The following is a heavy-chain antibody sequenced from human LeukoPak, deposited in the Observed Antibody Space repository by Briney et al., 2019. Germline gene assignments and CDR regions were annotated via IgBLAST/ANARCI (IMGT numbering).Heavy chain of an antibody. V-gene: IGHV4-38-2*01. J-gene: IGHJ5*02. D-gene: IGHD3-9*01. CDR3: ARGSGYPTAWSWFDP. CDR1: GYSITSGHY. CDR2: IYRDGTT. Sequence: SETLSLTCAVSGYSITSGHYWGWIRQPPGKGLEWIGNIYRDGTTFYNPSLSSRVIISVDTSKNHFYLKLESVDAADTAVYYCARGSGYPTAWSWFDPWGQGTLVSVSS.